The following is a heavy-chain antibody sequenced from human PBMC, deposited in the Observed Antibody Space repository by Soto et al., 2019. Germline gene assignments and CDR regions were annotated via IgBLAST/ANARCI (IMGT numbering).Heavy chain of an antibody. J-gene: IGHJ4*02. D-gene: IGHD5-12*01. CDR3: SRQYSGYDLGY. Sequence: QVQLVESGGGVVQPGRSLRLSCAASGFTFSNYGMHWVRQAPGKGLEWVAVIWHDGRNKYYVDSVKGRFTISRDNSKNTLYLQMNSLRAEDTAVYYCSRQYSGYDLGYWGQGTLVTVSS. CDR2: IWHDGRNK. V-gene: IGHV3-33*01. CDR1: GFTFSNYG.